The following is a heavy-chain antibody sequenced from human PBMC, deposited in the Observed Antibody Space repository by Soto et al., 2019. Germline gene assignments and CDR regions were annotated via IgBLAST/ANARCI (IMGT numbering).Heavy chain of an antibody. CDR3: ATIGDALNY. CDR2: INRDGSHK. V-gene: IGHV3-7*01. D-gene: IGHD2-21*02. Sequence: GESLKISCAASGFTLRNSWMYWVRQAPGKGLEWVANINRDGSHKYYVDSVKGRFTISRDNAENSVFLQMNSLRAEDTAIYYCATIGDALNYWGQGTLVT. CDR1: GFTLRNSW. J-gene: IGHJ4*02.